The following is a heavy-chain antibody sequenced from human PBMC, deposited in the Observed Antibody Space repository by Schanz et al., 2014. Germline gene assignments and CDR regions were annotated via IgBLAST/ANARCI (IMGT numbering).Heavy chain of an antibody. Sequence: QVQLVQSGAEVKKPGASVKVSCKASGYTFTSYDINWVRQATGQGLEWMGWMNSKTGNTGYAQRFQGRVTMTSNTSITTAYLELSSLRSGDTAVYYCTKGRTFGRWGQGTLVTVSS. V-gene: IGHV1-8*01. CDR1: GYTFTSYD. J-gene: IGHJ4*02. CDR3: TKGRTFGR. D-gene: IGHD3-16*01. CDR2: MNSKTGNT.